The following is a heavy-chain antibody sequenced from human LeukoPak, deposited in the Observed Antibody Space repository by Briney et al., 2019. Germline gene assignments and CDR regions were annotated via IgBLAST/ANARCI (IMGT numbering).Heavy chain of an antibody. CDR3: AREMGLNIVATFGY. Sequence: GRSLRLSCAASGFTFGNYGMHWVRQAPGKGLEWVALIWYDGSNKYYADSVQGRFIISRDNSKNTLYLQMNSLRAEDTAVYYCAREMGLNIVATFGYWGQGTLVSVSS. J-gene: IGHJ4*02. CDR1: GFTFGNYG. D-gene: IGHD5-12*01. CDR2: IWYDGSNK. V-gene: IGHV3-33*01.